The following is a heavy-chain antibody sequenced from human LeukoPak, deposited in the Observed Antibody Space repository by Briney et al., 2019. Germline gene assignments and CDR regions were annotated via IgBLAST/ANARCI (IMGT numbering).Heavy chain of an antibody. CDR3: ARRSGSWYYFDY. Sequence: PSETLSLTCTVSGXSISSDSGSWIRQPPGEGLEWIGYIYPRGNTDYNPSRKSRVSISVDTSTNQVSLKLNSVTAADTAVYYCARRSGSWYYFDYWGQGTLVTVSS. CDR1: GXSISSDS. J-gene: IGHJ4*02. D-gene: IGHD6-13*01. V-gene: IGHV4-59*01. CDR2: IYPRGNT.